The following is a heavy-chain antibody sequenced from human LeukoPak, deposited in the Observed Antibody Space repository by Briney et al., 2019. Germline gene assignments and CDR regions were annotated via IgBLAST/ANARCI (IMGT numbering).Heavy chain of an antibody. J-gene: IGHJ4*02. D-gene: IGHD1-26*01. CDR1: GGTFSSYA. CDR2: IIPIFGTA. V-gene: IGHV1-69*05. CDR3: ARDTDNVIVGAYKLDY. Sequence: GSSVTVSCKASGGTFSSYAISWVRQAPGQGLEWMGRIIPIFGTANYAQKFQGRVTITTDESTSTAYMELSSLRSEDTAVYYCARDTDNVIVGAYKLDYWGQGTLVTVSS.